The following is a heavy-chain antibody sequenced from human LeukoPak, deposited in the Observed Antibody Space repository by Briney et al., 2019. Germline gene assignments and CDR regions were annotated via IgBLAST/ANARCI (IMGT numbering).Heavy chain of an antibody. J-gene: IGHJ6*02. CDR1: GYTFTSYY. CDR2: INPSGGST. V-gene: IGHV1-46*01. CDR3: ARRAVAGILYYYYGKDV. Sequence: ASVKVSCKASGYTFTSYYMHWVRQAPGQGLEWMGIINPSGGSTSYAQKFQGRVTMTRDTSTSTVYMELSSLRSEDTAVYYCARRAVAGILYYYYGKDVWGQGTTVTVSS. D-gene: IGHD6-19*01.